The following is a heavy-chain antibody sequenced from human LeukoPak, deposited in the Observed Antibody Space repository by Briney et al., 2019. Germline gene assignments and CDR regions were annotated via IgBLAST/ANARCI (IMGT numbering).Heavy chain of an antibody. CDR2: KNPNSGNS. CDR3: AREGLDY. CDR1: GYTFTNYD. J-gene: IGHJ4*02. Sequence: DSVKVSCKASGYTFTNYDINWVRQATGQGLEWMGYKNPNSGNSAYAQKFQGRVTITTDASISTAYMELSGLRSEDTALYYCAREGLDYWGQGTLVTVSS. V-gene: IGHV1-8*01.